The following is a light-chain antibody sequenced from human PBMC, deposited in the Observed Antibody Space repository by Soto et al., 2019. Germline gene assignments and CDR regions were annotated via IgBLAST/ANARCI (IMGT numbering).Light chain of an antibody. Sequence: DIQMTQSPSYLSASVGDRVTISCRASQSITIYLKWYQQTPGKAHRLLIYGAYTLQTGVQSRFSGSGSMTDFTLTISNLQPEDFATYYCQQTYSAPRTFGPGTKVDIK. CDR2: GAY. V-gene: IGKV1-39*01. CDR3: QQTYSAPRT. J-gene: IGKJ1*01. CDR1: QSITIY.